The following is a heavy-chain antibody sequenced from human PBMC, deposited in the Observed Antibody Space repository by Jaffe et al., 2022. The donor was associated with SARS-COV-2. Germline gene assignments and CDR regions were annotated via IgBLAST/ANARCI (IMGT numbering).Heavy chain of an antibody. CDR1: GGSISSGSYY. J-gene: IGHJ3*02. Sequence: QVQLQESGPGLVKPSQTLSLTCTVSGGSISSGSYYWSWIRQPAGKGLEWIGRIYTSGSTNYNPSLKSRVTISVDTSKNQFSLKLSSVTAADTAVYYCARDLSVIDAFDIWGQGTMVTVSS. V-gene: IGHV4-61*02. D-gene: IGHD3-10*01. CDR2: IYTSGST. CDR3: ARDLSVIDAFDI.